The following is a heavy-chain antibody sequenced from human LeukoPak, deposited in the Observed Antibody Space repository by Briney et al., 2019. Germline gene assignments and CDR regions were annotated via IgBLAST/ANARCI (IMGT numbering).Heavy chain of an antibody. Sequence: PGGSLRVSCAASGFTFSDYTMSWVRQAPGKGLEWVSSISSSSSYIYFANSVRGRFTIYRDNAQSSLYLQMNSRRAEDTAVYYCAKALTSGWFGGGETFELWGQGTLDTVSS. CDR1: GFTFSDYT. J-gene: IGHJ3*01. CDR3: AKALTSGWFGGGETFEL. CDR2: ISSSSSYI. D-gene: IGHD3-10*01. V-gene: IGHV3-21*01.